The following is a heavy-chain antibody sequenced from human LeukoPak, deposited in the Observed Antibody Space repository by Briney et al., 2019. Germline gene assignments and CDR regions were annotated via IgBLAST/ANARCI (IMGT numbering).Heavy chain of an antibody. J-gene: IGHJ4*02. V-gene: IGHV3-30*03. CDR2: ISYDGSNK. D-gene: IGHD3-10*01. CDR1: GFTFSSYG. Sequence: GGSLRLSCAASGFTFSSYGMHWVRQAPGKGLEWVAVISYDGSNKYYADSVKGRFTISRDNSKNTLYLQMNSLRAEDTAVYYCAHLPYGSGSYYNVGWDYWGQGTLVTVSS. CDR3: AHLPYGSGSYYNVGWDY.